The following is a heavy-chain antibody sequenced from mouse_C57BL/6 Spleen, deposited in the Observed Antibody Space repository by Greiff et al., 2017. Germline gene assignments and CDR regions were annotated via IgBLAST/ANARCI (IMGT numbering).Heavy chain of an antibody. D-gene: IGHD2-3*01. CDR2: IYPGDGDT. CDR3: ARIDGWGYFDY. Sequence: VQVVESGPELVKPGASVKISCKASGYAFSSSWMNWVKQRPGKGLEWIGRIYPGDGDTNYNGKFKGKATLTADKSSSTAYMQLSSLTSEDSAVYFWARIDGWGYFDYGGRGTTLTVSS. V-gene: IGHV1-82*01. J-gene: IGHJ2*01. CDR1: GYAFSSSW.